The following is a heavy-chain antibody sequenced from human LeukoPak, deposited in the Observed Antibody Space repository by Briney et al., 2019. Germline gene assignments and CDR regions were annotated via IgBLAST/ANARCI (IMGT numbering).Heavy chain of an antibody. D-gene: IGHD2-2*01. Sequence: ASVKVSCKASGGTFSSYAISWVRQAPGQGLEWMGGIIPIFGTANYAQKFQGRVTITADESTSTAYMELSSLRSEDTAVYYCARGGIVVVPAAKYNWFDPWGQGTLVTVPS. CDR2: IIPIFGTA. V-gene: IGHV1-69*13. CDR1: GGTFSSYA. J-gene: IGHJ5*02. CDR3: ARGGIVVVPAAKYNWFDP.